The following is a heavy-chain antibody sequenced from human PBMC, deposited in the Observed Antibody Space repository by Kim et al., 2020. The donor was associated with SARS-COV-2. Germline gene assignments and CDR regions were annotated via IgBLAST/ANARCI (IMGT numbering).Heavy chain of an antibody. CDR1: GLTFKNYG. Sequence: GGSLRLSCAASGLTFKNYGMHWVRQAPGKGLEWVGDISYDGSIQYYGDSVEGRFTISRDNSKNRLYLQMNSLRVEDTAVYFCAKGPIAIVPGGKMWLDPWGQGTVVIVSS. J-gene: IGHJ5*02. D-gene: IGHD2-21*01. CDR2: ISYDGSIQ. V-gene: IGHV3-30*18. CDR3: AKGPIAIVPGGKMWLDP.